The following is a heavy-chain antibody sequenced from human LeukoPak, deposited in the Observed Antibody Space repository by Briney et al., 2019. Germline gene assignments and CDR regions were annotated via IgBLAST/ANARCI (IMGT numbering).Heavy chain of an antibody. CDR3: ARIFSSSWYPPMGWFDP. J-gene: IGHJ5*02. D-gene: IGHD6-13*01. V-gene: IGHV3-66*01. Sequence: GGSLSLSCAASGFTVSSNYMSWVRQAPGKGLEWVPVIYSGGSTYYADSVKGRFTISRDNSKNTLYIQMNSLRAEDTAVYYCARIFSSSWYPPMGWFDPWGQGTLVTVSS. CDR2: IYSGGST. CDR1: GFTVSSNY.